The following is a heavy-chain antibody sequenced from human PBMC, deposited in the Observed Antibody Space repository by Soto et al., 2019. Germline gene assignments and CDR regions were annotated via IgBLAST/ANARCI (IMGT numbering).Heavy chain of an antibody. CDR1: GGTFSSYA. Sequence: SVKVSCKASGGTFSSYAISWVRQAPGQGLEWMGGIIPIFGTANYAQKFQGRVMITADKSTSTAYMELSSLRSEDTAVYYCARVDRDTMVRAYYYYYYGMDGWGQGTTVTVSS. J-gene: IGHJ6*02. V-gene: IGHV1-69*06. CDR3: ARVDRDTMVRAYYYYYYGMDG. CDR2: IIPIFGTA. D-gene: IGHD3-10*01.